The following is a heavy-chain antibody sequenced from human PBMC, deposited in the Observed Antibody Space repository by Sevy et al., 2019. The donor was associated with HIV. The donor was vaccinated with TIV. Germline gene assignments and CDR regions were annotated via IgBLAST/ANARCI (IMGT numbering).Heavy chain of an antibody. CDR1: GGSISSGGYY. CDR2: IYYSGST. D-gene: IGHD3-10*01. Sequence: SEALSLTCTVSGGSISSGGYYWSWIRQHPGKGLEWIGYIYYSGSTYYNPSLKSRVTISVDTSKNQFSLKLSSLTAAETAAYYYARSGEPEYYDGSGGPRRRPYYYYGMDVRGQGTTVPVSS. V-gene: IGHV4-31*03. J-gene: IGHJ6*02. CDR3: ARSGEPEYYDGSGGPRRRPYYYYGMDV.